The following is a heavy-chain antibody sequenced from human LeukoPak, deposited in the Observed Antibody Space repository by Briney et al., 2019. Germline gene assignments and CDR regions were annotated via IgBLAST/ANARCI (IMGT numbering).Heavy chain of an antibody. Sequence: SETLSLTCAVYGGSFSGYYWSWIRQPPGKGLEWIGEINHSGSTNYNPSLKSRVTISVDTSKNQFSLKLSSVTAADTAVYYCARVKGYYDSSGQGFDYWGQGTLVTVSS. CDR1: GGSFSGYY. J-gene: IGHJ4*02. CDR2: INHSGST. D-gene: IGHD3-22*01. CDR3: ARVKGYYDSSGQGFDY. V-gene: IGHV4-34*01.